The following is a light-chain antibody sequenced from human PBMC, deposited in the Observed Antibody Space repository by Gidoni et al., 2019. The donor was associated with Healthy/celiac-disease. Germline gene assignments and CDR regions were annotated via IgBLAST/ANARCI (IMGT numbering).Light chain of an antibody. CDR3: QVCDSSSDPVV. J-gene: IGLJ2*01. V-gene: IGLV3-21*04. Sequence: SYVLTQPPPGPVAPGKTARITCGGNNMGSKSVHWYQQQPGQAPVLVIYYDSDRPSWIPERFSGSNSWNTATLTISRVEAGDEADYYCQVCDSSSDPVVFGGGTKLTVL. CDR2: YDS. CDR1: NMGSKS.